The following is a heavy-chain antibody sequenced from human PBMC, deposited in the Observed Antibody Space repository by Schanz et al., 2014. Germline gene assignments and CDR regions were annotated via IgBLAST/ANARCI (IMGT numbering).Heavy chain of an antibody. CDR2: INPIGGST. V-gene: IGHV1-46*01. D-gene: IGHD3-10*01. CDR1: GYTFTNFF. CDR3: TSEAHNHDGLRSYSNV. Sequence: QVQLVQSGAEVKKPGASVKVSCKASGYTFTNFFLHWVRQAPGQGLEWMGIINPIGGSTTYAQKFRGAVTLTTDTSTDTAYLELTSLRSEDTAVYFCTSEAHNHDGLRSYSNVWGQGTLVTVTS. J-gene: IGHJ4*02.